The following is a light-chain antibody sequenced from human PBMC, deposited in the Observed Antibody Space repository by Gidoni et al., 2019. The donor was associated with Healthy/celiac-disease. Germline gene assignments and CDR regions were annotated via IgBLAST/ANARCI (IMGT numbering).Light chain of an antibody. J-gene: IGKJ1*01. CDR2: AAS. Sequence: DIQMTQSPSSLSASVGDRVTITCRASQGISNSLAWYQQKPGKAPKLLLYAASRLESGVPSRFSGSGSGTDYTLTISRLQPEDFATYYCQQYYSTQTFGQXTKVEIK. CDR3: QQYYSTQT. CDR1: QGISNS. V-gene: IGKV1-NL1*01.